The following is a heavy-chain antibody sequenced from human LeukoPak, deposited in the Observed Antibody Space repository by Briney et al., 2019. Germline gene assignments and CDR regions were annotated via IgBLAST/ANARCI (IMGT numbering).Heavy chain of an antibody. J-gene: IGHJ4*02. CDR1: GASISGYH. V-gene: IGHV4-59*01. D-gene: IGHD6-19*01. CDR2: IYYIGST. CDR3: ARGEVTVAGALVY. Sequence: SETLSLTCTVSGASISGYHWTWIRQPPGKGLEWIGYIYYIGSTNYNPSLKSRVTISIDTSKNQFSLKLDSVTAADTAVYYCARGEVTVAGALVYWGQGTLVTVSS.